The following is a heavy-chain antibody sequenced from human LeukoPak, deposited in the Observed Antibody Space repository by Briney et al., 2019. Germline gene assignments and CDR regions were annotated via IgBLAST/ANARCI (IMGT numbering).Heavy chain of an antibody. V-gene: IGHV4-59*01. CDR2: IYYSGST. Sequence: PSETLSLTCTVSGGSISSYYWSWLRQPPGKGLERIGYIYYSGSTNYNPSLKSRVTISVDTSKNQFSLKLSSVTAADTAVYYCARVDILTGYTFDYWGQGTLVTVSS. J-gene: IGHJ4*02. D-gene: IGHD3-9*01. CDR1: GGSISSYY. CDR3: ARVDILTGYTFDY.